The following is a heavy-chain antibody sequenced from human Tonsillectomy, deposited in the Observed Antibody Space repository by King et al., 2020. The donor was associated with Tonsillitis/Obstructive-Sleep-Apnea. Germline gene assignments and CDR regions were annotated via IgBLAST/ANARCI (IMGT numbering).Heavy chain of an antibody. D-gene: IGHD6-19*01. Sequence: VQLVESGGGVVRPGGSLRLSCAASAFTFDYYGISWVRHAPGKGLEWVSGINWNGGRTGYADTVKGRFTISRDNAKNSLYLQMNSLRAEDTALYYCAIVVAVAGTIDYWGQGTLVTVSA. CDR2: INWNGGRT. V-gene: IGHV3-20*04. CDR1: AFTFDYYG. CDR3: AIVVAVAGTIDY. J-gene: IGHJ4*02.